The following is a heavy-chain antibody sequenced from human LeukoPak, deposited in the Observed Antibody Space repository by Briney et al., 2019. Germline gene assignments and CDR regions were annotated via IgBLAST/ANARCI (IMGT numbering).Heavy chain of an antibody. D-gene: IGHD3-16*01. V-gene: IGHV3-33*01. CDR1: GFTFSSYG. Sequence: TGGSLRLSCAASGFTFSSYGMHWVRQAPGKGLEWVAVIWYDGSNKYYADSVKGRFTISRDNSKNTLYLQMNSLRAEDTAVYYCARLSQLVTSSDWGKRWFDYWGQGKLVTVSS. J-gene: IGHJ4*02. CDR2: IWYDGSNK. CDR3: ARLSQLVTSSDWGKRWFDY.